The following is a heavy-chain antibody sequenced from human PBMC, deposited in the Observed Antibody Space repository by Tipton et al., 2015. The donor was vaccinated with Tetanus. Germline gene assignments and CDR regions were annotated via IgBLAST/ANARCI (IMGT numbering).Heavy chain of an antibody. J-gene: IGHJ2*01. CDR2: IYSSGSF. Sequence: TLSLTCTVSGGSISSSSYYWGWIRQTPGKGLEWIGYIYSSGSFNYNPSLRSRVTLSVDTSQKQFSLNLRSMTAADTAVYYCARGGPESRWYFDLWGRGTLVTVSS. CDR1: GGSISSSSYY. V-gene: IGHV4-61*01. CDR3: ARGGPESRWYFDL.